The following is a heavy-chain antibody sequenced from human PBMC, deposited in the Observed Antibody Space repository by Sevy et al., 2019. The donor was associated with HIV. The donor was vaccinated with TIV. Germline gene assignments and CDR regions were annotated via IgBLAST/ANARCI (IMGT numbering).Heavy chain of an antibody. CDR3: AATGGVLLWFGELSPGFDP. D-gene: IGHD3-10*01. CDR1: GGSISSYY. Sequence: SETLSLTCTVSGGSISSYYWSWIRQPPGKGLEWIGYIYCSGSTNYNPSLKSRVTISVDTSKNQFSLKLSSVTAADTAVYYCAATGGVLLWFGELSPGFDPWGQGTLVTVSS. V-gene: IGHV4-59*01. J-gene: IGHJ5*02. CDR2: IYCSGST.